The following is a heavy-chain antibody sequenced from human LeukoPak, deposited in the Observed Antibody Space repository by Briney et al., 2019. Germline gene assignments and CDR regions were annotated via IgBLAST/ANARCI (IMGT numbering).Heavy chain of an antibody. J-gene: IGHJ3*02. V-gene: IGHV3-30-3*01. CDR2: ISYDGSNK. CDR3: ARKVAGSSWSDAFDI. CDR1: GFTFSSYA. D-gene: IGHD6-13*01. Sequence: PGGSLRLSCAASGFTFSSYAMHWVRQAPGKGLEWVAVISYDGSNKYYADSVKGRFTISRDNSKNTLYLQMNSLRAEDTAVYYCARKVAGSSWSDAFDIWGQGTMVTVSS.